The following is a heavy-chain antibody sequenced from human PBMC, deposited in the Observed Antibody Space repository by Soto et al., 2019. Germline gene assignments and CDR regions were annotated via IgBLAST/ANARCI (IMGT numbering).Heavy chain of an antibody. CDR1: GFTASGNY. D-gene: IGHD2-21*02. V-gene: IGHV3-53*04. CDR3: ARASDFNAFDM. CDR2: IYSGGST. Sequence: EVQLVESGGGLVQPGGSLRLSCVASGFTASGNYMNWVRQAPDKGLEWVSVIYSGGSTYYADSVKGRFTISRHDSKNMLYLQMDSLRAEDTAVYYCARASDFNAFDMWGQGTMVTVSS. J-gene: IGHJ3*02.